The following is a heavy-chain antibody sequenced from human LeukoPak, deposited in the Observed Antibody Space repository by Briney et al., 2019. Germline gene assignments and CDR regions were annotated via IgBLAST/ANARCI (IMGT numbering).Heavy chain of an antibody. J-gene: IGHJ4*02. D-gene: IGHD1-26*01. CDR3: ARQDGTLGGTSIPYYFDS. Sequence: PSETLSLTCTVSGGSIGSSTSFWGWIRQPPGKGLEWIGTVSYSGSTYSSPSLKSRVTISVDSSKNQFSLSVTSVTAGDTAIYYCARQDGTLGGTSIPYYFDSWGQGTLVTVSS. V-gene: IGHV4-39*01. CDR2: VSYSGST. CDR1: GGSIGSSTSF.